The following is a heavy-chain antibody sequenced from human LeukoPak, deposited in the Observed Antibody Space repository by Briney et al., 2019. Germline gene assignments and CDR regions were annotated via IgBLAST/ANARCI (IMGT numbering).Heavy chain of an antibody. D-gene: IGHD3-22*01. J-gene: IGHJ4*02. V-gene: IGHV4-59*01. CDR2: ISYSGSA. CDR3: ARAGYYDSSGYWY. CDR1: SGSISSDY. Sequence: SETLSLTCTVSSGSISSDYWSWIRQPPGKGLEWIGYISYSGSANYNPSLKSRVTISVDTSKNQFSLKLSSVTAADTAVYYCARAGYYDSSGYWYWGQGTLVTVSS.